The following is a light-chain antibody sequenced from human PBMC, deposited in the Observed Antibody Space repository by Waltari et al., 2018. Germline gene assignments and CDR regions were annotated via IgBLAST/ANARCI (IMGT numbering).Light chain of an antibody. CDR2: LGS. J-gene: IGKJ1*01. CDR3: HQANSFPWT. V-gene: IGKV2-28*01. Sequence: DIVMTQSPLSLPVTPGEPASISCRSSQSLLHSNGNNYLNWYLQKPGQSPQVLIYLGSNRASGVPDRFSGSGSGADFTLTISSLQPEDFATYYCHQANSFPWTFGQGTKVEIK. CDR1: QSLLHSNGNNY.